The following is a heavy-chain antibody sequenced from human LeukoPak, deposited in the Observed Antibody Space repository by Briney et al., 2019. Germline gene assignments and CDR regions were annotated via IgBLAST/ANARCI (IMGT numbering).Heavy chain of an antibody. D-gene: IGHD4-11*01. CDR1: GFTFSSYA. J-gene: IGHJ4*02. CDR3: AKAKSYYSNYDY. Sequence: GGSPRLSCAASGFTFSSYAMHWVRQAPGKGLEWVAVISYDGSNKYYADSVKGRFTISRDNSKNTLYLQVNSLRAEDTAVYYCAKAKSYYSNYDYWGQGTLVTVSS. V-gene: IGHV3-30-3*01. CDR2: ISYDGSNK.